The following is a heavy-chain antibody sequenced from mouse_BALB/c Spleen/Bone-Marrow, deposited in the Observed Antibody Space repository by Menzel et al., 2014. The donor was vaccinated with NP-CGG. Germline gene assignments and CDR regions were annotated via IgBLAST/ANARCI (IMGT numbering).Heavy chain of an antibody. CDR2: IRNKANGYTT. D-gene: IGHD4-1*01. CDR3: ARLGRGYFDY. CDR1: GFTFTDYY. Sequence: EVKLMESGGGLVQPGGSLRLSCATSGFTFTDYYMNWVRQPPGKALEWLGFIRNKANGYTTEYSASVKGRFTISRDNSQSILYLQMNILRAEDSATYYCARLGRGYFDYWGQGTTLTVSP. V-gene: IGHV7-3*02. J-gene: IGHJ2*01.